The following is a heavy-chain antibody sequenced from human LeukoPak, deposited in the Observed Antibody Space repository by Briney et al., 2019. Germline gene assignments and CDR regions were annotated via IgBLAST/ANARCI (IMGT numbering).Heavy chain of an antibody. CDR2: IYYSGST. CDR1: GGSISSGGYY. CDR3: ARGRYDSSGYCRLIHFDY. J-gene: IGHJ4*02. D-gene: IGHD3-22*01. V-gene: IGHV4-31*03. Sequence: PSETLSLTCTVSGGSISSGGYYWSWIRQHPGKGLEWIGHIYYSGSTYYNPSLKSRVTISVDTSKNQFSLKLSSVTAADTAVYYCARGRYDSSGYCRLIHFDYWGQGTLVTVSS.